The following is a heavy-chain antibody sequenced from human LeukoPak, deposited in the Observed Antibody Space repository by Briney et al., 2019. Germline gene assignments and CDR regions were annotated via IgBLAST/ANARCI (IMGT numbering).Heavy chain of an antibody. J-gene: IGHJ6*03. CDR3: ARHIGGGIEDMDV. CDR1: GGSIGTYY. Sequence: SETLSLTCTVSGGSIGTYYWSWIRQSPGKGQEWIGYIYVTGTRYNPYLQSRVTISVDRSRSQFFLEMSSVTAADTAVYYCARHIGGGIEDMDVWGKGTKVIVSS. V-gene: IGHV4-59*08. CDR2: IYVTGT. D-gene: IGHD3-16*02.